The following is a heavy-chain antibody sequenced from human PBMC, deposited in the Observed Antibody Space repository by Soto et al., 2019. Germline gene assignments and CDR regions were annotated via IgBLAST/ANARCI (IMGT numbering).Heavy chain of an antibody. D-gene: IGHD3-3*01. CDR2: IYYSGST. Sequence: SETLSLTCTVSGGSISSGGYYWSWIRQHPGKGLEWIGYIYYSGSTYYNPSLKSRVTISVDTSKNQFSLKLSSVTAADTAVYFRAREQSYYGFWSTRCDWFDPWGQGTLVTVSS. CDR3: AREQSYYGFWSTRCDWFDP. J-gene: IGHJ5*02. CDR1: GGSISSGGYY. V-gene: IGHV4-31*03.